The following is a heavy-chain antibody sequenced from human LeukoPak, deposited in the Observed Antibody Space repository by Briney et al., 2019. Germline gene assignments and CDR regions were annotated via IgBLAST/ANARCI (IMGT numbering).Heavy chain of an antibody. V-gene: IGHV3-21*06. Sequence: GGSLRLSCAASAFTFSSYGMHWVHQAPGKGLEWVSSISSTSTYIYYADSMKGRFIISRDNARNSLYLEMNSLRAEDTAVYYCAKDRRPNSYSSSWLDYWGQGTLITVSS. CDR3: AKDRRPNSYSSSWLDY. D-gene: IGHD6-13*01. J-gene: IGHJ4*02. CDR1: AFTFSSYG. CDR2: ISSTSTYI.